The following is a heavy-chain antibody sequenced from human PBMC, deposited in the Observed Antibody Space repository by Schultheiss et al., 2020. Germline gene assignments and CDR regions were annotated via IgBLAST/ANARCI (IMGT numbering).Heavy chain of an antibody. CDR3: ARIRRGGGTDLDY. CDR2: IDWDDDK. Sequence: SGPTLVKPTQTLTLTCTFSGFSLSTSGVGVGWIRQPPGKALEWLARIDWDDDKFYSTSLKTRLTISKDTSKTQVVLTMTHMDPVDTATYYCARIRRGGGTDLDYWGQGTLVTVSS. J-gene: IGHJ4*02. D-gene: IGHD1-7*01. V-gene: IGHV2-70*04. CDR1: GFSLSTSGVG.